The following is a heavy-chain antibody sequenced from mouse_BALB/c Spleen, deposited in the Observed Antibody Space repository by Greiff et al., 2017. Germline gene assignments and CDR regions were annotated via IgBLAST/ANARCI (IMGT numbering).Heavy chain of an antibody. V-gene: IGHV1-5*01. Sequence: VQLQQSGTMLARPGASVKMSCKASGYSFTSYWMHWVKQRPGQGLEWIGAIYPGNSDTSYNQKFKGKAKLTAVTSASTAYMELSSLTNEDSAVYYCTRSAYYYGSSRWYFDVWGAGTTVTVSS. J-gene: IGHJ1*01. CDR2: IYPGNSDT. CDR1: GYSFTSYW. CDR3: TRSAYYYGSSRWYFDV. D-gene: IGHD1-1*01.